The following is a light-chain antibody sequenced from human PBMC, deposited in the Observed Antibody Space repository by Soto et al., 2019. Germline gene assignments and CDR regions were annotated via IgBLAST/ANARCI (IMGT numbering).Light chain of an antibody. CDR3: KQSYGTRWT. CDR1: QSISNY. J-gene: IGKJ1*01. Sequence: DIQMTQSPSSLSASVGDRVTITCRASQSISNYLNWYQQKPGKAPKLLIYGASSLQSGVPSRFSGSGSGTDFTLTISSLQPEDFATYYGKQSYGTRWTFAQGTRV. CDR2: GAS. V-gene: IGKV1-39*01.